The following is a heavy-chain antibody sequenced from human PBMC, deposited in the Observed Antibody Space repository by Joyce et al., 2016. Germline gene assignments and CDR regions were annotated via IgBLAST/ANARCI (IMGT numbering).Heavy chain of an antibody. CDR2: ITYTGDT. J-gene: IGHJ3*01. CDR3: ARDANEAVPGVAGTTRSRNALGV. D-gene: IGHD1-7*01. CDR1: GGSISRYY. Sequence: QVQLQESGPGLVKPSETLSLTCTVSGGSISRYYWGWIRLPPGKGLEWIGYITYTGDTECSRSREIRVSISVDTSRNQFSRKLSSVTAADTALYFCARDANEAVPGVAGTTRSRNALGVWGHGTLVTVSS. V-gene: IGHV4-59*01.